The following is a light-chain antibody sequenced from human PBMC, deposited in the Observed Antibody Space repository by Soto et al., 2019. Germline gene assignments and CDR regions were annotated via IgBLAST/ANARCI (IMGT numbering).Light chain of an antibody. CDR3: QQYNNWWT. CDR2: GAS. V-gene: IGKV3-15*01. CDR1: QSVSNN. J-gene: IGKJ1*01. Sequence: EIVMTQSPATLSVSPGERATLSCRASQSVSNNLAWYQKKPGQAPRLLIYGASTRATGIPARFSRSGSGTEFTLTISSLQSEDFAVYCCQQYNNWWTFGQGTKVEIK.